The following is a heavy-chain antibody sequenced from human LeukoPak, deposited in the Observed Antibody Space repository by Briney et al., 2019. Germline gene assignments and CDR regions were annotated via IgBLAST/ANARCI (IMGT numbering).Heavy chain of an antibody. Sequence: PGGSLRLSCTASGFTFSTHAMSWVRQAPGKGLEWVSPIDGSGYTSYYADSVKGRFTISRDNSKNTLFLQMNGLRAEDTAIYYCAKANSNYYPEYWGQGTLVTVSS. V-gene: IGHV3-23*01. CDR3: AKANSNYYPEY. CDR2: IDGSGYTS. CDR1: GFTFSTHA. J-gene: IGHJ4*02. D-gene: IGHD4-11*01.